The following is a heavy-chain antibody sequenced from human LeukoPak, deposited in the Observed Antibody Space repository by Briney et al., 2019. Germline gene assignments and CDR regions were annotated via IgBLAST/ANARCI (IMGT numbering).Heavy chain of an antibody. V-gene: IGHV3-74*01. D-gene: IGHD2-21*02. Sequence: PGGSLRLSCVASGFTFSNNWMHWVRQAPGKGLVWVSRISLDGSITTYADSVKGRFTTSRDNAKNTLYLEMNSLRADDTAMYFCVRSQVTFSHWGQGTLVTVSA. CDR2: ISLDGSIT. CDR3: VRSQVTFSH. CDR1: GFTFSNNW. J-gene: IGHJ4*02.